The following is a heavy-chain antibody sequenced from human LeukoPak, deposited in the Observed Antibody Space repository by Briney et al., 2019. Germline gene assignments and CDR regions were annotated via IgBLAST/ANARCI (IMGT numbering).Heavy chain of an antibody. D-gene: IGHD2-15*01. CDR2: INHSGST. V-gene: IGHV4-34*01. Sequence: SSETLSLTCAVYGGSFSGYCWSWIRQPPGKGLEWIGEINHSGSTNYNPSLKSRVTISVDTSKNQFSLKLSSVTAADTAVYYCARAQDIVVVVAANPRAFDIWGQGTMVTVSS. J-gene: IGHJ3*02. CDR3: ARAQDIVVVVAANPRAFDI. CDR1: GGSFSGYC.